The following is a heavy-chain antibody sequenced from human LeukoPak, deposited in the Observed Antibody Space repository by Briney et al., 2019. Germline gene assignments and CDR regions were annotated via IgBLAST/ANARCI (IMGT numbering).Heavy chain of an antibody. CDR2: IYSGGST. Sequence: GGSLRLSCAASGFTVSSNYMSWVRQAPGKGLEWVSVIYSGGSTYYADSVKGRFTISRDNSKNTLYLQMNSLRAEDTAVYYCAKDVGLYGDYSDGMDVWGQGTTVTVSS. V-gene: IGHV3-66*02. CDR1: GFTVSSNY. CDR3: AKDVGLYGDYSDGMDV. D-gene: IGHD4-17*01. J-gene: IGHJ6*02.